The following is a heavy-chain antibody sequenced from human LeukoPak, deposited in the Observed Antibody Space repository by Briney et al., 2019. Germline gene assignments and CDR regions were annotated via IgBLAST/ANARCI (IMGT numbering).Heavy chain of an antibody. V-gene: IGHV4-59*11. CDR2: ISYIGST. CDR1: DDSFSSHY. CDR3: ARDLVTVTKGFDI. J-gene: IGHJ3*02. D-gene: IGHD4-17*01. Sequence: PSETLSLTCAVSDDSFSSHYWTWVRQPPGKGLEWIGYISYIGSTNYNPSLKSRVTISIDTSKNQFSLKLSSVTAADTAVYYCARDLVTVTKGFDIWGQGTMVSVSS.